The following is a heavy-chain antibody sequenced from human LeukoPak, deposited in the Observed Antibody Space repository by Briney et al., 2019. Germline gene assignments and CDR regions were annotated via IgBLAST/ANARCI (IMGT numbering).Heavy chain of an antibody. J-gene: IGHJ4*02. Sequence: ASVKVSCKASGGTFSSYAISWVRHAPGQGHEWMGWINPNSGGTKYAQKFQGRVTMTRDTSISTAYMDLSRLRSDDTAVYYCAREPFEAGFDYWGQGTLVSVSS. CDR3: AREPFEAGFDY. CDR1: GGTFSSYA. CDR2: INPNSGGT. D-gene: IGHD3-16*01. V-gene: IGHV1-2*02.